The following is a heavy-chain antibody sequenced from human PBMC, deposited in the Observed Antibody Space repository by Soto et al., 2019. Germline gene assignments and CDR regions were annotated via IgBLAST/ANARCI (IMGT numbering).Heavy chain of an antibody. Sequence: QVQLVESGGNVVQPGRSLRLSCAASGFSFSSHGMHWVRQAPGTRLEWVAHLWAGGNFAYYAYSVKGRSTISSAQSMNALYVQMNRRGAEDTAVYYCTRDAHRLANYGMDVWGQATTVTVSS. CDR1: GFSFSSHG. CDR2: LWAGGNFA. D-gene: IGHD6-25*01. J-gene: IGHJ6*02. CDR3: TRDAHRLANYGMDV. V-gene: IGHV3-33*01.